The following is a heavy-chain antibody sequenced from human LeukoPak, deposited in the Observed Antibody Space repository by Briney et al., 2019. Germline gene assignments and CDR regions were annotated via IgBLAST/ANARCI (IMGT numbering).Heavy chain of an antibody. CDR2: SNSNTAGGTT. D-gene: IGHD2-21*01. CDR1: GFSFISFSNAW. V-gene: IGHV3-15*01. CDR3: TTVTWSCGFEY. J-gene: IGHJ4*02. Sequence: GGSLRLSCAASGFSFISFSNAWLSWVRQAPGKGLDWVGGSNSNTAGGTTDYAAVVKGRFTISRDDSKNTMDLQMNSLETDDTAVHYCTTVTWSCGFEYWGQGNLVTVSS.